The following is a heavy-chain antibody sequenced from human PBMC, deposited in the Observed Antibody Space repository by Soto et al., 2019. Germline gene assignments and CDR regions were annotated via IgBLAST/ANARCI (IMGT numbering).Heavy chain of an antibody. CDR1: GYSFTSYW. Sequence: GESLKISCKGSGYSFTSYWISWVRQMPGKGLEWMGRIDPSDSYTNYSPSFQGHVTISADKSISTAYLQWSSLKASDTAMYYCARLAWSGDLYCYYGMDVWGQGTTVTVSS. V-gene: IGHV5-10-1*01. CDR3: ARLAWSGDLYCYYGMDV. CDR2: IDPSDSYT. D-gene: IGHD3-3*01. J-gene: IGHJ6*02.